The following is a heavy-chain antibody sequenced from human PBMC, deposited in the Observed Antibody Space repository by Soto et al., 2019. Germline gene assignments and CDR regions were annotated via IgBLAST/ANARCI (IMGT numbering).Heavy chain of an antibody. D-gene: IGHD1-7*01. Sequence: EVQLLESGGGLVQPGGSLRLSCAASGFTFSSYGMTWVRQAPGKGLEWVSFSSATGAGTYYADSVKGRFTISRDNSKNTLYLKMTCLRADDTAVYYCAKDRRAGGNYGFYSDFWGQGALVIVSS. V-gene: IGHV3-23*01. CDR1: GFTFSSYG. CDR3: AKDRRAGGNYGFYSDF. CDR2: SSATGAGT. J-gene: IGHJ4*02.